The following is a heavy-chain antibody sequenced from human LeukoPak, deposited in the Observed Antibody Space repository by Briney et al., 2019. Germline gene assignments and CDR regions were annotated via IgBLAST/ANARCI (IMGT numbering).Heavy chain of an antibody. Sequence: SGTLSLTCAVSGGSISSSNWWSWVRQPPGKGLEWIGEINHSGSTNYNPSLKSRVTISVDTSKNHFSLNLRSVTAADTAVYYCARRSYNSPFRYWGQGTPVTVSS. CDR2: INHSGST. D-gene: IGHD5-24*01. CDR1: GGSISSSNW. CDR3: ARRSYNSPFRY. V-gene: IGHV4-4*02. J-gene: IGHJ4*02.